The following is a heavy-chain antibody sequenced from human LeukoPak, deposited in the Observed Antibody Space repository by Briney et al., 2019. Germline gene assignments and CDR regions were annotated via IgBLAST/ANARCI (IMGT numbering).Heavy chain of an antibody. Sequence: SVKVSCKASGGTFSSYAISWVRQAPGQGLEWMGGIIPIFGTANYAQKFQGRVTITADESTSTAYMELSSLRSEDPAVYYCARGYGDYPNWFDPWGQGTLVTVSS. J-gene: IGHJ5*02. D-gene: IGHD4-17*01. CDR2: IIPIFGTA. V-gene: IGHV1-69*13. CDR3: ARGYGDYPNWFDP. CDR1: GGTFSSYA.